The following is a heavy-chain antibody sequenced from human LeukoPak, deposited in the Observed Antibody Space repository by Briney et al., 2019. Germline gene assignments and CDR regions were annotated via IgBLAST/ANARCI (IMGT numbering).Heavy chain of an antibody. CDR1: GFTFSSYA. J-gene: IGHJ4*02. CDR2: ISSSSSYI. Sequence: GGSLRLSCAASGFTFSSYAMSWVRQAPGKGLEWVSSISSSSSYIYYADSVKGRFTISRDNAKDSLYLQMNSLRAEDTAVYYCARDERLEFDYWGQGTLVTVSS. D-gene: IGHD1-1*01. V-gene: IGHV3-21*01. CDR3: ARDERLEFDY.